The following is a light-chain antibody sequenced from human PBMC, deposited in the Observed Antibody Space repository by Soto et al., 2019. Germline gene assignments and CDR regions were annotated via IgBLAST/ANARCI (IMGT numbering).Light chain of an antibody. J-gene: IGKJ4*01. CDR3: QQYYSYHLT. CDR2: AAS. V-gene: IGKV1-8*01. Sequence: AIRMTQSPSSLSASTGDRVTITCRASQGISSYLAWYQQKPGKAPKILIYAASTLQSGVTSRFSGSGSGTDFTLTISCLQSEDFANYYCQQYYSYHLTFGGGTKVEIK. CDR1: QGISSY.